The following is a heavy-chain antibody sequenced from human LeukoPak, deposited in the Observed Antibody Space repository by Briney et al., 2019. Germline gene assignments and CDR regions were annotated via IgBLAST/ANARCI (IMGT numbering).Heavy chain of an antibody. CDR2: VDGDGSTT. Sequence: GGSLRLSCAASGFTFTSYWMHWVRQAPGKGLVWVSRVDGDGSTTTYADSLKGRFTISRDNAKNTLYLQMNSLRAEDTAVYYCARPQHGDLYAFDIWGQGTMVTVSS. CDR3: ARPQHGDLYAFDI. J-gene: IGHJ3*02. CDR1: GFTFTSYW. D-gene: IGHD4-17*01. V-gene: IGHV3-74*01.